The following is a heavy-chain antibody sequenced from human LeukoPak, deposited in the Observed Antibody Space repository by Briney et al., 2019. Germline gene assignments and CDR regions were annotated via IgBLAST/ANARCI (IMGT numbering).Heavy chain of an antibody. CDR3: ARFFMGFDP. J-gene: IGHJ5*02. CDR1: GFTVSRYW. CDR2: INVEGNYI. V-gene: IGHV3-74*01. D-gene: IGHD3-10*01. Sequence: GGSLRLSCAASGFTVSRYWMHWVRQAPGKGLVWVARINVEGNYIDYAESVKGRFTISRDSVKNTLYLQMNSLRAEDTAVYFCARFFMGFDPWGQGTLVTVSS.